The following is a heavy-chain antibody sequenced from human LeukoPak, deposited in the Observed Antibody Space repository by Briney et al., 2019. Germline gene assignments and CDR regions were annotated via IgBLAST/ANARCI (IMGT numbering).Heavy chain of an antibody. CDR1: GFTFSSFT. J-gene: IGHJ4*02. Sequence: GGSLRLSCAASGFTFSSFTMNWVRQAPGEGLEWVSYITSSSGTMYYADSVRGRFTISRDNAKNSLYLQMNSLRAEDTAVYYCARGWGTLDYWSQGTQVTVSS. D-gene: IGHD7-27*01. V-gene: IGHV3-48*01. CDR3: ARGWGTLDY. CDR2: ITSSSGTM.